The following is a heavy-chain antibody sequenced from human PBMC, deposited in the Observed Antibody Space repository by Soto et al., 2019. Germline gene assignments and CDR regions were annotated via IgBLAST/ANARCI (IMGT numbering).Heavy chain of an antibody. D-gene: IGHD3-9*01. J-gene: IGHJ3*02. Sequence: ASVKVSCKTSGYTFTSYATHWLRQAPGQRLEWMGWINAANGETKYSSKFQGRVTITADESTSTAYMELSSLRSEDTAVYYCARFTRPRYDILTGYYPDAFDIWGQGTMVTVSS. V-gene: IGHV1-3*01. CDR2: INAANGET. CDR1: GYTFTSYA. CDR3: ARFTRPRYDILTGYYPDAFDI.